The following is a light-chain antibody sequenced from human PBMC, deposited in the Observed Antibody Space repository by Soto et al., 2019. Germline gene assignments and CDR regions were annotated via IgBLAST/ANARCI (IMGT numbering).Light chain of an antibody. CDR2: RNN. Sequence: QSALTQPPSASGTPGQRVTISCSGSSSNIGSNYVYWYQQLPGTAPKLLIYRNNQRPSGVPDRFSGSKSGTSASLAIGGLRSEDEADYFCAAGDTRLSAHNFVLGSGTKVTVL. J-gene: IGLJ1*01. CDR1: SSNIGSNY. V-gene: IGLV1-47*01. CDR3: AAGDTRLSAHNFV.